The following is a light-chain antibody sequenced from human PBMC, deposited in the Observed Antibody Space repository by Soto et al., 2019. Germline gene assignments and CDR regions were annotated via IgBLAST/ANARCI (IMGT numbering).Light chain of an antibody. CDR2: DAS. CDR1: QGVGSY. CDR3: QQRSNWWT. J-gene: IGKJ1*01. V-gene: IGKV3-11*01. Sequence: IVLTQSPATLSLSPGARATLSCRASQGVGSYLAWYKQKPGQAPRLLIYDASKRATGIPGKSSGSGCGTDCTLSISGLEPDYFAVYYCQQRSNWWTFGQGTKLVIK.